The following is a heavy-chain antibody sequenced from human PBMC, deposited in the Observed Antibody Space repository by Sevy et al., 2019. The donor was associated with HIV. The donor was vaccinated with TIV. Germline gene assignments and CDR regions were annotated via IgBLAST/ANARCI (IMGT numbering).Heavy chain of an antibody. Sequence: GGSLRLSCVGSGFTFSNYWMSRVRQAPGKGLEWVASIKKDGIEKYHVDSVKGRFTISRDNAKNSLFLQMNNLRAADTAVYYCASPGTKGFDPWGQGTLVTVSS. V-gene: IGHV3-7*03. CDR1: GFTFSNYW. D-gene: IGHD1-1*01. CDR2: IKKDGIEK. J-gene: IGHJ5*02. CDR3: ASPGTKGFDP.